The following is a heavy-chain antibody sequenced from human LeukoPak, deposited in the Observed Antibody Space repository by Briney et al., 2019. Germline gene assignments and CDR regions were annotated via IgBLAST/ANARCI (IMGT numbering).Heavy chain of an antibody. CDR1: GGSISSYY. V-gene: IGHV4-59*01. J-gene: IGHJ4*02. Sequence: PSETLSLTCTVSGGSISSYYWSWIRQPPGKGLEWIGYIYYSGSTNYNPSLKSRVTISVDTSKNQFSLKLSSVTAADTAVYYCARADTAMVHFDYWGQGTLVTVSS. D-gene: IGHD5-18*01. CDR3: ARADTAMVHFDY. CDR2: IYYSGST.